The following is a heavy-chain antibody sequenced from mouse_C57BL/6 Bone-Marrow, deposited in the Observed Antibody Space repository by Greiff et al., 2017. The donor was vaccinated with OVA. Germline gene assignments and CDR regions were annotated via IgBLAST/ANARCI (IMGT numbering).Heavy chain of an antibody. Sequence: EVQLQQSGPELVKPGASVKISCKASGYSFTGYYMNWVKQSPEKSLEWIGEINPSTGGTTYNQKFKAKATLTVDKSSSTAYMQLKSLTSEDSAVYYCARYGRSSPFAYWGQGTLVTVSA. CDR2: INPSTGGT. V-gene: IGHV1-42*01. CDR1: GYSFTGYY. CDR3: ARYGRSSPFAY. D-gene: IGHD1-1*01. J-gene: IGHJ3*01.